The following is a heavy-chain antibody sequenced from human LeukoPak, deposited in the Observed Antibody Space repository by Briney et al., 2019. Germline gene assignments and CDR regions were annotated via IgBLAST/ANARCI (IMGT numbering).Heavy chain of an antibody. CDR1: GFTFSSYS. Sequence: GGSLRLSCAASGFTFSSYSMNWVRQAPGKGLEWVSSISSSSSYIYYADSVKGRFTISRDNAKNSLYLQMNSLRAEDTAVYYCARDSDFWSGYDAFDIWGQGTMVTVFS. J-gene: IGHJ3*02. CDR2: ISSSSSYI. V-gene: IGHV3-21*01. CDR3: ARDSDFWSGYDAFDI. D-gene: IGHD3-3*01.